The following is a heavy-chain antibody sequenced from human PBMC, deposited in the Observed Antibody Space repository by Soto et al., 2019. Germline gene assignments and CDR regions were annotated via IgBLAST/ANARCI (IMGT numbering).Heavy chain of an antibody. V-gene: IGHV1-2*02. CDR3: ATRDYDILTGYFHI. CDR1: EHTSTIYY. CDR2: INADNGDT. Sequence: QAHLVQSGAEVRKPGASVKVSCQALEHTSTIYYIHWVRQARGQGLEWMGWINADNGDTTYAEDFRGRVTFTRDTSTSTFHMDISRFRLGDTAMYFCATRDYDILTGYFHIWGQGTLITVSS. D-gene: IGHD3-9*01. J-gene: IGHJ1*01.